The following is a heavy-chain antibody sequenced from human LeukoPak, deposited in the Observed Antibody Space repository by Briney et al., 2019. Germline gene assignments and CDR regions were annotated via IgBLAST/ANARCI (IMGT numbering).Heavy chain of an antibody. CDR1: GGSISSSSYS. J-gene: IGHJ4*02. V-gene: IGHV4-39*01. D-gene: IGHD4-17*01. CDR2: IYYSGST. CDR3: ARQGPDYGDYFDY. Sequence: SETLSLTCTVSGGSISSSSYSWGWIRQPPGKGLEWIGSIYYSGSTYYNPSLKSRVTISVDTSKNQFSLKLSSVTAADTAVYYCARQGPDYGDYFDYWGQGTLVTVSS.